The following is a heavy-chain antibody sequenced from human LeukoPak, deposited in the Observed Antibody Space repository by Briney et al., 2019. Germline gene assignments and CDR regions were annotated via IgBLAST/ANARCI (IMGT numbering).Heavy chain of an antibody. CDR2: INSDGSTT. Sequence: GGSLRLSCAASGFTVSRYWMHWVRQAPGQGLVWVSRINSDGSTTNYAVSVKGRFTISRDNAKNTLYLQTNSLRAEDTAVYYCARDAGDYYGMDVWGQGTTVTVSS. CDR1: GFTVSRYW. J-gene: IGHJ6*02. CDR3: ARDAGDYYGMDV. V-gene: IGHV3-74*01.